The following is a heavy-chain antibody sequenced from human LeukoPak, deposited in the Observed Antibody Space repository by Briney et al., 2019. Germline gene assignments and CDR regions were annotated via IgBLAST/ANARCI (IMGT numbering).Heavy chain of an antibody. V-gene: IGHV4-61*02. J-gene: IGHJ6*02. CDR1: GGSISSSTYY. Sequence: PSETLSLTCSVSGGSISSSTYYWSWIRQPAGKGLEWIGRIYTSGSTNYNPSLKSRVTMSLDTSKNQLSPKMSSVTAADTAVYYCARDSSSSFYSYYMDVWGQGTTVTVSS. CDR3: ARDSSSSFYSYYMDV. CDR2: IYTSGST. D-gene: IGHD6-6*01.